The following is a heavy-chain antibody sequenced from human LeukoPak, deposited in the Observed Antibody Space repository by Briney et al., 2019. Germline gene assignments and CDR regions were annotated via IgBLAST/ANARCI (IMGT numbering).Heavy chain of an antibody. J-gene: IGHJ6*03. CDR2: ISGSGTRT. CDR3: ARARYSSSWYPDYYYYYYMDV. V-gene: IGHV3-23*01. CDR1: GFTFSSYA. D-gene: IGHD6-13*01. Sequence: PGGSLRLSCAASGFTFSSYAMGWVRQAPGQGLEWVSAISGSGTRTYYADSVKGRFTISRDNSKNTLYPQMNSLRAEDTAVYYCARARYSSSWYPDYYYYYYMDVWGKGTTVTVSS.